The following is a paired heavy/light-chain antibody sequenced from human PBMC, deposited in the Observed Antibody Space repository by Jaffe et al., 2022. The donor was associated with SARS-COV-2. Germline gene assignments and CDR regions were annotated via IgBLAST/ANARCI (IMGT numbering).Light chain of an antibody. J-gene: IGLJ2*01. CDR2: VGTGGIVG. Sequence: QPVLTQPPSASASLGASVTLTCTLSSGYSNYKVDWYQQRPGKGPRFVMRVGTGGIVGSKGDGIPDRFSVLGSGLNRYLTIKNIQEEDESDYHCGADHGSGSNFVWVFGGGTKLTVL. CDR3: GADHGSGSNFVWV. CDR1: SGYSNYK. V-gene: IGLV9-49*01.
Heavy chain of an antibody. Sequence: QVQLVESGGGLVKPGGSLRLSCAASGFTFSDYYMSWIRQAPGKGLEWVSYISSSGSTIYYADSVKGRFTISRDNAKNSLYLQMNSLRAEDTAVYYCALGRDILTGWGAFDIWGQGTMVTVSS. CDR2: ISSSGSTI. V-gene: IGHV3-11*01. CDR1: GFTFSDYY. CDR3: ALGRDILTGWGAFDI. D-gene: IGHD3-9*01. J-gene: IGHJ3*02.